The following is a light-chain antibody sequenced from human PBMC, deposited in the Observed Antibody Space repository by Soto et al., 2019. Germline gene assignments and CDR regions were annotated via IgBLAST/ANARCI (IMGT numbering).Light chain of an antibody. CDR1: SSDVGSYNY. J-gene: IGLJ1*01. CDR2: DVN. Sequence: QSVLTQPASVSGSPGQSITISCTGTSSDVGSYNYVSWYQQHPGKAPKLMIYDVNNRPSGVSNRFAGSKSGNTASLTISRLRAEAEGNYYPSSYPASSPHSVFGPGPTVTVL. CDR3: SSYPASSPHSV. V-gene: IGLV2-14*01.